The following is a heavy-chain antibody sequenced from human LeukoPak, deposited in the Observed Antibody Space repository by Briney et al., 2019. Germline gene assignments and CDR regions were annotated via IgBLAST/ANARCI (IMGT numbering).Heavy chain of an antibody. J-gene: IGHJ4*02. CDR1: GYTFTSYG. CDR3: ARDRSTMVRGEIDY. D-gene: IGHD3-10*01. Sequence: ASVKFSCKASGYTFTSYGISWVRQAPGQGLEWMGWISAYNGNTNYAQKLQGRVTMTTDTSTSTAYMELRSLRSDDTAVYYCARDRSTMVRGEIDYWGQGTLVTVSS. V-gene: IGHV1-18*01. CDR2: ISAYNGNT.